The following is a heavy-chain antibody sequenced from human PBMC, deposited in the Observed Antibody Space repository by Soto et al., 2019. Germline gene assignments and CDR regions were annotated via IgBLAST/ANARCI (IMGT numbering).Heavy chain of an antibody. V-gene: IGHV3-11*05. J-gene: IGHJ4*02. Sequence: PGGSLRLSCAASGFTFSDYYMSWIRQAPGKGLEWVSYISSSSSYTNYADSVKGRFTISRDNAKNSLYLQMNSLRAEDTAVYYCARDPLVVEGQDREINWGQGTLVTVSS. CDR3: ARDPLVVEGQDREIN. CDR2: ISSSSSYT. CDR1: GFTFSDYY. D-gene: IGHD2-15*01.